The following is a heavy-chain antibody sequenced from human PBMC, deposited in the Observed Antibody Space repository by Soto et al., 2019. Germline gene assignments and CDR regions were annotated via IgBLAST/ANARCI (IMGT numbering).Heavy chain of an antibody. CDR3: ARTHRSGYYYVSNYFDY. V-gene: IGHV1-18*01. CDR2: ISAYNGNT. Sequence: QVQLGQSGAEVKKPGASVKVSCKASGYTFTSYGISWVRQAPGQGLECMGWISAYNGNTNYAQKLMGRVTITTDKNTRKAYKQLRSLRSDDTAVYYCARTHRSGYYYVSNYFDYWGQGTLVTVSS. CDR1: GYTFTSYG. J-gene: IGHJ4*02. D-gene: IGHD3-22*01.